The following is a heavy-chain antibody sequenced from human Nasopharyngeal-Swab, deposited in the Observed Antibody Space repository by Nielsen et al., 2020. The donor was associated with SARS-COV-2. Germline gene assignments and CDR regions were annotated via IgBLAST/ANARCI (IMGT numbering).Heavy chain of an antibody. CDR3: ARRWSSSSGFGY. J-gene: IGHJ4*02. CDR1: GFTFSDYY. Sequence: GESLKISCAASGFTFSDYYMSWIRQAPGKGLEWVSYISSSSTYTDYADSVKGRFTISRDIAKNSLYLQMNSLRAEDTAVYYCARRWSSSSGFGYWGQGTLVTVSS. CDR2: ISSSSTYT. V-gene: IGHV3-11*03. D-gene: IGHD6-6*01.